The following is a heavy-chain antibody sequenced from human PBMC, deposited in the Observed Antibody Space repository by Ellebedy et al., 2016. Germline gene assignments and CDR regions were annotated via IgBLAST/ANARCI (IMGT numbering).Heavy chain of an antibody. D-gene: IGHD5-18*01. CDR2: IYYSGST. J-gene: IGHJ4*02. CDR1: GGSISSGGYY. Sequence: SETLSLTCTVSGGSISSGGYYWSWIRQHPGKGLEWIGYIYYSGSTYYNPSLKSRVTISVDTSKNQFSLKLSSVTAADTAVYYCARGRADTAPQPVDYWGQGTLVTVSS. CDR3: ARGRADTAPQPVDY. V-gene: IGHV4-31*03.